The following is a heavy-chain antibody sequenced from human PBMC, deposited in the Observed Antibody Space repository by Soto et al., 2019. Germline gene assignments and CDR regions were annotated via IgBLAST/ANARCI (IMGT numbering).Heavy chain of an antibody. CDR2: IRHSGDTI. CDR3: ARAVGSYDAFAI. J-gene: IGHJ3*02. Sequence: QVQLVESGGGLVKPGGSLRLSCAASGFIFSDYYMSWIRQAPGKGLEWVSYIRHSGDTIYYADSVKGRFTISRDNAKNSLSRQMNSLRAEDTAVYYCARAVGSYDAFAIWGQGTMVTVSS. V-gene: IGHV3-11*01. CDR1: GFIFSDYY. D-gene: IGHD1-26*01.